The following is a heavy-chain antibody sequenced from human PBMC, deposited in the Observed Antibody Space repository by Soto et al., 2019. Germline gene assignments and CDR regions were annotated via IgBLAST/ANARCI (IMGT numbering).Heavy chain of an antibody. Sequence: PGGSLRLSCAASGFTFSSYAMSWVRQAPGKGLEWVSAISGSGGSTYYADSVEGRSTISRDNSKNTLYLQMNSLRAEDTAVYYCAKVSLLVIPYYFDYWGQGTLVTVSS. V-gene: IGHV3-23*01. CDR1: GFTFSSYA. CDR3: AKVSLLVIPYYFDY. D-gene: IGHD3-9*01. J-gene: IGHJ4*02. CDR2: ISGSGGST.